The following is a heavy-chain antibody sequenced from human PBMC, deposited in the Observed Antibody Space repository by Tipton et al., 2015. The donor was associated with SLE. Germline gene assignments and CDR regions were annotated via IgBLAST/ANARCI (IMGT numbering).Heavy chain of an antibody. D-gene: IGHD3-3*01. V-gene: IGHV4-34*01. Sequence: TLSLTCAVYGGSFSGYYWSWIRQPPGKGLEWIGEINHSGSTNYNPSLKSRITISVGTSKNQFSLKLSSVTAADTAVYYCARDWRPYYDFWSGDGGFDYWGQGTLVTVSS. CDR3: ARDWRPYYDFWSGDGGFDY. CDR1: GGSFSGYY. CDR2: INHSGST. J-gene: IGHJ4*02.